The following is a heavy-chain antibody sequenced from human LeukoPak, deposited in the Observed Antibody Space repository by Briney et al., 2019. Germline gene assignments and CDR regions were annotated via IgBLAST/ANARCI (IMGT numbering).Heavy chain of an antibody. CDR1: GFTFSSSA. CDR2: ISYDGSNK. V-gene: IGHV3-30-3*01. Sequence: PGGSLRLSCTASGFTFSSSAMHWVRQAPGKGLEWVAVISYDGSNKYYADSVKGRFTISRDNSKNTLYLQMNSLRAEDTAVYYCAKGGGGIAARPHDYWGQGTLVTVSS. J-gene: IGHJ4*02. CDR3: AKGGGGIAARPHDY. D-gene: IGHD6-6*01.